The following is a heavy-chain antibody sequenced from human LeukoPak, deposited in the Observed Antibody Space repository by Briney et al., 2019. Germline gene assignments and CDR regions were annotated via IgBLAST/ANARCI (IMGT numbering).Heavy chain of an antibody. D-gene: IGHD3-22*01. V-gene: IGHV1-58*01. CDR1: GFTFTSSA. CDR2: IVVGSDNT. CDR3: AADIDYYDGSGYYKNFDY. J-gene: IGHJ4*02. Sequence: ASVKVSCKASGFTFTSSAVQWGRQARGQRLEWIGWIVVGSDNTDYAQKFQERVTITRDMSTTTAYMELSSLRSEDTAVYYCAADIDYYDGSGYYKNFDYWGQGTLVTVSS.